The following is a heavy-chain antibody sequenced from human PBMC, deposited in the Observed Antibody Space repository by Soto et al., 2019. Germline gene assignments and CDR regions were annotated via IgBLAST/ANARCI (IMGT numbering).Heavy chain of an antibody. J-gene: IGHJ4*02. D-gene: IGHD3-10*01. CDR1: GYTLTELS. CDR3: ATDRAVYGSGSYYTPRY. V-gene: IGHV1-24*01. CDR2: FDPEDGET. Sequence: ASVKVSCKVSGYTLTELSMHWVRQAPGKGLEWMGGFDPEDGETIYAQKFQARVTMTEDTSTDTAYMALSSLRFEDTAVYYCATDRAVYGSGSYYTPRYWGQGTLVTVSS.